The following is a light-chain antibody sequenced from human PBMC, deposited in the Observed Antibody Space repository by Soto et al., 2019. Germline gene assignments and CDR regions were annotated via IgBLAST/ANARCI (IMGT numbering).Light chain of an antibody. Sequence: DIQLTQSPSSLSASVGDRVTITCRVSQGISSYLNWYRQKPGKVPKLLIYSESNLQSGVPSRFSGSGSGTDFTLTISRLEPEDFAVYYCQQYGSSGTFGQGTKVDI. J-gene: IGKJ1*01. V-gene: IGKV1-27*01. CDR1: QGISSY. CDR2: SES. CDR3: QQYGSSGT.